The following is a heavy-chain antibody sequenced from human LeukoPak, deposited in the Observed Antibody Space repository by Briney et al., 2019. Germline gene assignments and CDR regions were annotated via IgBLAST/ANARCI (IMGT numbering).Heavy chain of an antibody. Sequence: ASVKVSCKASGYTFTSYYMHWVRQAPGQGPEWMGWISAYNGNTNYAQKLQGRVTMTTDTSTSTAYMELRSLRSDDTAVYYCARGRGDFWSGYYGTYAFDIWGQGTMVTVSS. J-gene: IGHJ3*02. CDR3: ARGRGDFWSGYYGTYAFDI. CDR2: ISAYNGNT. V-gene: IGHV1-18*04. CDR1: GYTFTSYY. D-gene: IGHD3-3*01.